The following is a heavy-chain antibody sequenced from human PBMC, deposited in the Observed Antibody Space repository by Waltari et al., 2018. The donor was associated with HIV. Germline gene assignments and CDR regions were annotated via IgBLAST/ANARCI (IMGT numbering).Heavy chain of an antibody. CDR2: ISYDGNNK. J-gene: IGHJ4*02. Sequence: VQLVESGGGVVQPGRSLRLSCSASGFPFRNSGMHWVRQAPGKGLEWVAVISYDGNNKNYADSVKGRFTISRDNSKNTLYLQMNSLRADDTALYYCVKDRGTFTMINEYWGQGTLVTVSS. V-gene: IGHV3-30*18. CDR3: VKDRGTFTMINEY. D-gene: IGHD3-22*01. CDR1: GFPFRNSG.